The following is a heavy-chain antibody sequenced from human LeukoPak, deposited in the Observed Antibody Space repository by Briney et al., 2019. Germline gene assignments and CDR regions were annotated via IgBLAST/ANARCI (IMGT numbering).Heavy chain of an antibody. CDR1: GDSISNYY. CDR2: IYASGTT. V-gene: IGHV4-4*07. J-gene: IGHJ4*02. Sequence: SETLSLTCSVSGDSISNYYWSWIRQPAGKALEWIGRIYASGTTIYNPSLKSRVTMSVDTSKNHFSLNLSYVTAADTGMYYCARRMGDWGQGTLVTVSS. D-gene: IGHD2-15*01. CDR3: ARRMGD.